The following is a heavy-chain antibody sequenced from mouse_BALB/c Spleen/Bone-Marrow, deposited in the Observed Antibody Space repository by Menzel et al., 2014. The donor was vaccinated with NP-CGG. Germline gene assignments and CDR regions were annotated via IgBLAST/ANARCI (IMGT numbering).Heavy chain of an antibody. CDR2: IDPSDSYT. J-gene: IGHJ4*01. CDR3: ALIYYGNYDYAMDC. CDR1: GYTFTSYW. Sequence: QVQLQQSGAELVKPGASVKLSCKASGYTFTSYWMHWVKQRPGQGLEWIGEIDPSDSYTNYNQKFKGKATLTVDKSSSTAYMQLSSLTSEDSAVYYCALIYYGNYDYAMDCWGQGTSVTVSS. V-gene: IGHV1-69*02. D-gene: IGHD2-1*01.